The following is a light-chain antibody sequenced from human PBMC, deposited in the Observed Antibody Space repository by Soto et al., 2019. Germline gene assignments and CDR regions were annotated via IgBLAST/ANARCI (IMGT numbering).Light chain of an antibody. V-gene: IGKV1-5*01. CDR1: QNINTW. CDR2: DAS. J-gene: IGKJ2*01. CDR3: HQYYGYPYT. Sequence: DIQMTLSPSTLSASIGDRITITCRASQNINTWLAWYQQKPGRAPKVLIYDASSLESGVPSRISGSGSGTEFILTISSLQLDDFATYYCHQYYGYPYTFGQGTKLEIK.